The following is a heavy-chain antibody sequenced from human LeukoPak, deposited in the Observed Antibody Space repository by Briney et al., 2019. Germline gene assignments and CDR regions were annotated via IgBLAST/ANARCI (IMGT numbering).Heavy chain of an antibody. CDR1: GFTFSTYW. J-gene: IGHJ4*02. CDR2: INSDGSST. CDR3: ARETGALGIDY. Sequence: GGSLRLSCAASGFTFSTYWMHWVRQAPGKGLVWVSRINSDGSSTSYADSVKGRFTISRDNAKNTLYLQMNSLRAEDTAVYYCARETGALGIDYWGQGTLVSVSS. V-gene: IGHV3-74*01. D-gene: IGHD7-27*01.